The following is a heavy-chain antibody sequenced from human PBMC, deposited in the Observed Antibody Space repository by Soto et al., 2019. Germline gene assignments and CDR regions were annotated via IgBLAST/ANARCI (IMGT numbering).Heavy chain of an antibody. CDR2: ISSNGNT. CDR1: DGSISGNF. Sequence: PSDTLSLTCTVSDGSISGNFLTWIRQPAGKGLEWIGRISSNGNTDYNPSLKSRVTMSIDTSKNHFSLDLICVTASDTAIYYCAREVWVAGLLYYFDFWGQGTLVTVSS. CDR3: AREVWVAGLLYYFDF. D-gene: IGHD6-19*01. V-gene: IGHV4-4*07. J-gene: IGHJ4*02.